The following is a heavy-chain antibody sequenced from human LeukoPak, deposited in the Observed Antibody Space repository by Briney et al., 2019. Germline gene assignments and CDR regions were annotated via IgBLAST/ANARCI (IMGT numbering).Heavy chain of an antibody. J-gene: IGHJ4*02. CDR2: ICPDGTVT. CDR3: VRDFRSADY. Sequence: GGSLRPSCAAPGFTLSTYCMHWVRQAPGKGPMWVSRICPDGTVTNYADSVKARFIISRDNARNTVYLQMNSLRVEDTAVYYCVRDFRSADYWGQGTLVTVSS. V-gene: IGHV3-74*01. CDR1: GFTLSTYC.